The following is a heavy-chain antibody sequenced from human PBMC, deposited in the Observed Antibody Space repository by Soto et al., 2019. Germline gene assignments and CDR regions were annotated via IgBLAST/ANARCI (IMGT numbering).Heavy chain of an antibody. CDR3: AREDRDRETGLVPAAIDGMDV. J-gene: IGHJ6*02. D-gene: IGHD2-2*01. V-gene: IGHV1-69*08. CDR1: GGTFSRYS. Sequence: QVQLVQSGAEVKKPGSSVKVSCKASGGTFSRYSITWVRQAPGHGLEWIGRIIPIFGIPTSAQKFQGRVTITADESTSTAYMELSSLRSDDTAVYYCAREDRDRETGLVPAAIDGMDVWGQGTTVTVSS. CDR2: IIPIFGIP.